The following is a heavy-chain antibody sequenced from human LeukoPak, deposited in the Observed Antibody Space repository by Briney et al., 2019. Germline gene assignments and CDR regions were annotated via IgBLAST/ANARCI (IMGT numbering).Heavy chain of an antibody. CDR2: ISAYNGNT. Sequence: ASVKVSCKASGYTFTSYGISWVRQAPGQGLEWMGWISAYNGNTNYAQKLQGRVTMTTDTSTSTAYMQLRSLRSDDTAVYYCAREGGIAVAGIIDYWGQGTLVTVSS. CDR3: AREGGIAVAGIIDY. J-gene: IGHJ4*02. D-gene: IGHD6-19*01. V-gene: IGHV1-18*01. CDR1: GYTFTSYG.